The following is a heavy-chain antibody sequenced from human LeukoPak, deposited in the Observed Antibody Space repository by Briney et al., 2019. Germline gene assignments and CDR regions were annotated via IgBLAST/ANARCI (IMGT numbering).Heavy chain of an antibody. CDR1: GFTFTTYV. Sequence: GGSLRLSCAASGFTFTTYVMSWVRQAPGKGLEWVSTISAIIGSGGSTHYADSVKVLFTISRDTSKNTLYLQMRSRRAEDTAVYFCVPHETPVTTFWGQGTLVTVSS. CDR3: VPHETPVTTF. D-gene: IGHD4-17*01. J-gene: IGHJ4*02. CDR2: IIGSGGST. V-gene: IGHV3-23*01.